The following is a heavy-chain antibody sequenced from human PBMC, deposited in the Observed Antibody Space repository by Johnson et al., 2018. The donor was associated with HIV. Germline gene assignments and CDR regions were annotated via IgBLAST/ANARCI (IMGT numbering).Heavy chain of an antibody. D-gene: IGHD3-16*01. J-gene: IGHJ3*02. Sequence: EQLVESGGGLVQPGGSLRLSCAASGFTFSSYDMHWVRQATGKGLEWVSAIGTAGDTYYPGSVKGRFTISRDNSKNTLYLQMNSLRAEDTAVYYCAKPMGGEDGFDIWGQGTMVTVSS. V-gene: IGHV3-13*01. CDR1: GFTFSSYD. CDR3: AKPMGGEDGFDI. CDR2: IGTAGDT.